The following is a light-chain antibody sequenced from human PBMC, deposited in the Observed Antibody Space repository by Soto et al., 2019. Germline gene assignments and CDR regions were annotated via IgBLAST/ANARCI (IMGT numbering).Light chain of an antibody. Sequence: DTQMTQSPSSLSASVGDRVTITCRASQGIYNYLAWYQQKPGKVPKILIYAPSSLVSGVPSRFRDSGSGTDFTLTISSLQPQVVATYYCQKWNSAPLTLGPGTKVAIK. CDR2: APS. CDR1: QGIYNY. V-gene: IGKV1-27*01. J-gene: IGKJ3*01. CDR3: QKWNSAPLT.